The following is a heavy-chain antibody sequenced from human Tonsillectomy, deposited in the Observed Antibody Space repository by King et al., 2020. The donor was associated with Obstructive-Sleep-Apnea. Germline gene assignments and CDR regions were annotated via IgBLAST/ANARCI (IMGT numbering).Heavy chain of an antibody. CDR1: GVSIINNNYS. CDR2: IYYSGKT. Sequence: VQLQESGPRLVKSSETLSLTCTVSGVSIINNNYSWGWIRQPPGKGLEWIGNIYYSGKTYYNPSLWSRVTMSHTSENQFSLRLRSLTAADTALYFCARLINSYEDDQKYYFDYWGQGTLVAVSS. J-gene: IGHJ4*02. CDR3: ARLINSYEDDQKYYFDY. D-gene: IGHD3-16*01. V-gene: IGHV4-39*07.